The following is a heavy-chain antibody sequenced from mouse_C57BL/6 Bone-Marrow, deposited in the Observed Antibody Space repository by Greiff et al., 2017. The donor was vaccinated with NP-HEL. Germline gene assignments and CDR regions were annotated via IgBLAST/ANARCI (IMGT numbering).Heavy chain of an antibody. V-gene: IGHV1-54*01. CDR3: ARYYYGSSYDAMDY. D-gene: IGHD1-1*01. CDR1: GYAFPNYL. J-gene: IGHJ4*01. CDR2: INPGSGGT. Sequence: QVQLQQSGAELVRPGTSVKVSCKASGYAFPNYLIEWVKQRPGQGLEWIGVINPGSGGTNYNEKLKGQATLTADKSSSHAYMQLSRLKSEDSAVYCCARYYYGSSYDAMDYWGQGTSVTVSA.